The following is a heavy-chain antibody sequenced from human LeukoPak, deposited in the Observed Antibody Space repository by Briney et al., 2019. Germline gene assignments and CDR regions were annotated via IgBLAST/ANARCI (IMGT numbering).Heavy chain of an antibody. V-gene: IGHV4-34*01. D-gene: IGHD5-12*01. CDR1: GGSFTGYY. J-gene: IGHJ3*02. CDR3: AGNMAIRGYDAIDI. Sequence: PSETLSFTCAVHGGSFTGYYWSWFRQPPGKGREWLGEINHSGSTNYNPPPKSRVSLSVDTSTYQFSLKRSSVSGADTDVYYCAGNMAIRGYDAIDIWGQGTMVTVSS. CDR2: INHSGST.